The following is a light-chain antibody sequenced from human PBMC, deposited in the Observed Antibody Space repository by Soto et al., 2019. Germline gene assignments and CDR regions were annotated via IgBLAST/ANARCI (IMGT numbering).Light chain of an antibody. CDR2: DAS. CDR1: QSVTNNY. J-gene: IGKJ1*01. CDR3: QQYSFSPRT. Sequence: EIVLTQSPGTLSLSPGERATLSCRASQSVTNNYLDWFQQKPGQAPRLLINDASIRADGIPDRFSGSGSETDFTLTISRLEPEDSAVYYCQQYSFSPRTFGQGTKVEIK. V-gene: IGKV3-20*01.